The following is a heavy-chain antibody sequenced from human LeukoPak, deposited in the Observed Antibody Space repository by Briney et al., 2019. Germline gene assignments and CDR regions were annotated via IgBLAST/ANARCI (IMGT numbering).Heavy chain of an antibody. CDR2: ISGSGGST. CDR1: GFTFGSYG. D-gene: IGHD2-2*01. V-gene: IGHV3-23*01. J-gene: IGHJ4*02. Sequence: GGSLRLSCAASGFTFGSYGMHWVRQAPGKGLEWVSAISGSGGSTYYADSVKGRFTISRDNSKNTLYLQMNSLRAEDTAVYYCAKDKWDIVVVPAAGYWGQGTLVTVSS. CDR3: AKDKWDIVVVPAAGY.